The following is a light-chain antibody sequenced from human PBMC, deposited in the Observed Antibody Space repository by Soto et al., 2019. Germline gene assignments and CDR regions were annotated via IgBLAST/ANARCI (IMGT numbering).Light chain of an antibody. V-gene: IGKV3-20*01. CDR1: QSVSSN. Sequence: EIVMTQSPATPSVSPGERATLSCRASQSVSSNLAWFQQKPGQAPRLLIYGASSRATGIPDRFSGSGSGTDFTLTITPLEPDDFVVYFCQQYDSSPITFGQGTRREIK. CDR2: GAS. CDR3: QQYDSSPIT. J-gene: IGKJ5*01.